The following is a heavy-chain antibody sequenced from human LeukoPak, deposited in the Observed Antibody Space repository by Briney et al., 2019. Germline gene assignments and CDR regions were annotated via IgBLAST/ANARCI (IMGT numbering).Heavy chain of an antibody. J-gene: IGHJ4*02. Sequence: QSGGSLRLSCAASGFTFSSYGMHWVRQAPGKGLEWVAVIWYDGSNKYYADSVKGRFTISRDNSKNTLYLRMNSLRAEDTAVYYCAREGGVYASYFDYWGQGTLVTVSS. D-gene: IGHD3-16*01. CDR3: AREGGVYASYFDY. CDR1: GFTFSSYG. V-gene: IGHV3-33*01. CDR2: IWYDGSNK.